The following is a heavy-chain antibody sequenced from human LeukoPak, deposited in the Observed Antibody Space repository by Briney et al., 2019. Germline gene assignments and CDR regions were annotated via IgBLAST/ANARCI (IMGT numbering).Heavy chain of an antibody. Sequence: PTGGSLRLSCAASGFTFSTYAMHWVRQVTGKGLEWVSAIGTVDDTYYLGSVKGRFTISRENAKNVLYLQMSSLRVEDTAVYYCAREIRETAFTRHHYYGIDVWGQGTTVTVSS. V-gene: IGHV3-13*01. CDR3: AREIRETAFTRHHYYGIDV. J-gene: IGHJ6*02. CDR2: IGTVDDT. D-gene: IGHD3-3*02. CDR1: GFTFSTYA.